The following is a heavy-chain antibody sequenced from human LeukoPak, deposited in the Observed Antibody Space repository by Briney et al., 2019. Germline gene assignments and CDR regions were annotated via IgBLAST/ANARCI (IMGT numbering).Heavy chain of an antibody. Sequence: PSETLSLTCDVYGGFFSGYYWSWIRQPPGKGLEWIGEINHSGSTNYNPSLKSRVTISVDTSKNQFSLKLSSVTAADTAVYYCATRYYGSGSWGIYGMDVWGKGTTVTVSS. D-gene: IGHD3-10*01. CDR3: ATRYYGSGSWGIYGMDV. CDR1: GGFFSGYY. CDR2: INHSGST. V-gene: IGHV4-34*01. J-gene: IGHJ6*04.